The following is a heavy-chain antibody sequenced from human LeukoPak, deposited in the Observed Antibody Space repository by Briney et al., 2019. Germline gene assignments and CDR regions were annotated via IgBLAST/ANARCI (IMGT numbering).Heavy chain of an antibody. J-gene: IGHJ3*02. V-gene: IGHV3-48*03. CDR1: GFTSCSYE. Sequence: GGSLRLSCAASGFTSCSYEMNWVRQTPGKRLERVSYISISGSIIYYDDSFKGRFTISRDNAKNSLYLQMNSLRAEDTAVYYCAREGGNYGRNAFDIWGQGTMVTVSS. D-gene: IGHD1-26*01. CDR3: AREGGNYGRNAFDI. CDR2: ISISGSII.